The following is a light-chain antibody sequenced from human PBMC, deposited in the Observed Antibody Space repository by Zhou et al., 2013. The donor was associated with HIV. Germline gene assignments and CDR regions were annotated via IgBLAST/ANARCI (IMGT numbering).Light chain of an antibody. V-gene: IGKV1-33*01. CDR3: QHYYNSPLG. J-gene: IGKJ4*01. CDR2: DAS. Sequence: DTQMTQSPSSLSASVGDRVTITCQASQDIGNDLNWYQQRPGKAPKLLISDASDLETGVSSRFSGSGSGTSFSFTISCLQSEDFATYFCQHYYNSPLGFGGGTKVEMK. CDR1: QDIGND.